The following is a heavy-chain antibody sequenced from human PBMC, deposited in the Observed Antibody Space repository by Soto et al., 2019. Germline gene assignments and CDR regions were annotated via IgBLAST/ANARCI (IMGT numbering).Heavy chain of an antibody. J-gene: IGHJ1*01. V-gene: IGHV1-18*04. D-gene: IGHD6-13*01. CDR3: ARGGSSWSAEYYEH. CDR2: ISGFNGNT. CDR1: GYTFTNYG. Sequence: QVQLVQSGAEVKKPGASVKVSCKASGYTFTNYGISWVRQAPGQGPEWMGWISGFNGNTKYARKVQGRVTLTKKTSAPTAYRGLRGLRSDDTAVYYCARGGSSWSAEYYEHWGRAPWSPSP.